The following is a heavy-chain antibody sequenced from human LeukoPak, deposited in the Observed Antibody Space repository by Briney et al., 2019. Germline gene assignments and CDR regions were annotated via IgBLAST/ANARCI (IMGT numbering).Heavy chain of an antibody. CDR1: GFTFSSSA. CDR2: ISGSGGTI. Sequence: GGSLRLSCAASGFTFSSSAMRRVRQAPGKGLEWVSTISGSGGTINYADSVKGRFTISRDNSKNTLYLQMNSLRAEDTAVYYCAKRPKPYSSGWLPFDYWGQGTLVTVSS. CDR3: AKRPKPYSSGWLPFDY. V-gene: IGHV3-23*01. D-gene: IGHD6-19*01. J-gene: IGHJ4*02.